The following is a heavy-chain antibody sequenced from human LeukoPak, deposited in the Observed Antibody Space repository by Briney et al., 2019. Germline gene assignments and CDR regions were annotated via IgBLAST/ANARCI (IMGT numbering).Heavy chain of an antibody. J-gene: IGHJ2*01. CDR1: GFTFSSYA. D-gene: IGHD6-13*01. V-gene: IGHV3-23*01. CDR2: ISGSGVST. CDR3: AKDFESMTWGSSYFDL. Sequence: GGSLRLSCAASGFTFSSYAMKWVRQAPGKGLEWVSAISGSGVSTYYADSMKGRFTISRDNAKNSLYLQMNSLRAEDMALYYCAKDFESMTWGSSYFDLWGRGTLVTVSS.